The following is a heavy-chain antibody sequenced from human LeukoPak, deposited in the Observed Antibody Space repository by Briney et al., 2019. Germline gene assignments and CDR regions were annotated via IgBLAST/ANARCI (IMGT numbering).Heavy chain of an antibody. V-gene: IGHV3-30*18. Sequence: GRSLRLSCGASGFTFSSYGMHWVRQAPGKGLEWVAVISYDGSNKYYADSVKGRFTISRDNSKNTLYLQMNSLRAEDTAVYYCAKVSAVVVVAAPSYGMDVWGKGTTVTVSS. J-gene: IGHJ6*04. CDR1: GFTFSSYG. CDR3: AKVSAVVVVAAPSYGMDV. D-gene: IGHD2-15*01. CDR2: ISYDGSNK.